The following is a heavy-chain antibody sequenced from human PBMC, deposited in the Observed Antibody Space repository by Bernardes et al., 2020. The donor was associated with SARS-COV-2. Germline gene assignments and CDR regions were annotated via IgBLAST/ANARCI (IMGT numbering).Heavy chain of an antibody. D-gene: IGHD5-18*01. CDR3: ARDSNQYLATAYWYFDL. Sequence: SVKVSCKASGYSFTDYGITWLRQAPGQGLEWMGWISTYNGNTNYAQNLQGRVTMTTDTSTTTAYMELRSLTSDDTAVYYCARDSNQYLATAYWYFDLWGRGTLVSVPS. CDR2: ISTYNGNT. J-gene: IGHJ2*01. CDR1: GYSFTDYG. V-gene: IGHV1-18*01.